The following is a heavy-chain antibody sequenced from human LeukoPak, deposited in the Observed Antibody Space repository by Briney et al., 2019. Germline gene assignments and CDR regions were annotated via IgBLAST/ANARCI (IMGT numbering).Heavy chain of an antibody. V-gene: IGHV3-23*01. CDR2: ITSSGGST. CDR1: GFTFSIYV. Sequence: GGSLRLSCAASGFTFSIYVMSWVRQAPGKGLEWVSSITSSGGSTYYADSVKGRFTISRDNSKNTLYLQMNSLRAEDTAVYYCAKDIGSYDSSGYKQNWGQGSLVTVSS. D-gene: IGHD3-22*01. J-gene: IGHJ4*02. CDR3: AKDIGSYDSSGYKQN.